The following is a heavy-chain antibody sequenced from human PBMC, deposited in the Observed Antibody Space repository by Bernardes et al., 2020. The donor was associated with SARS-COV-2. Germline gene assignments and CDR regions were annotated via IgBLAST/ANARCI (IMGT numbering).Heavy chain of an antibody. CDR2: IYWNEDK. J-gene: IGHJ4*02. Sequence: SGPTLVKPTQTLTLTCTFSGFSLSTSGVGVGWIRQPPGKALEWLALIYWNEDKRYSPSLKSRLTITKDISKNQVVLTMTNMDPVDTATYYCAHSRGLAYYDTLTGRNTAAVYFDYWGQGTLVTVSS. V-gene: IGHV2-5*01. CDR3: AHSRGLAYYDTLTGRNTAAVYFDY. CDR1: GFSLSTSGVG. D-gene: IGHD3-9*01.